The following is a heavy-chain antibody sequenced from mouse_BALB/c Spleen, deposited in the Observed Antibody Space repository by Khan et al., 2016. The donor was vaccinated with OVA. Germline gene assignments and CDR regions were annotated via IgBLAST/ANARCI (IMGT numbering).Heavy chain of an antibody. D-gene: IGHD1-1*02. J-gene: IGHJ1*01. Sequence: QIQLMQSGPELKKPGETVKISCKASGYTFTNYGMNWVKQAPGKGLKWMGWINTYTGEPTYADDFKGRFAFSLETSASTAYLQINNLKNEDTATYFCASGGYWYFDVWGAGTTVTVSS. V-gene: IGHV9-3-1*01. CDR3: ASGGYWYFDV. CDR2: INTYTGEP. CDR1: GYTFTNYG.